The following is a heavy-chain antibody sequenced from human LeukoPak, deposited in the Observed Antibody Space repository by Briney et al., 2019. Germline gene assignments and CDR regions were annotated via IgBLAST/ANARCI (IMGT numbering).Heavy chain of an antibody. Sequence: GRSLRLSCAASGFTFSSYSMNWVRQAPGRGLEWVSSISSSSSYIYYADSVKGRFTISRDNAKNSLYLQMNSLRAEDTAVYYCARDRGIYSSGWYTVYWGQGTLVTVSS. V-gene: IGHV3-21*01. CDR2: ISSSSSYI. CDR3: ARDRGIYSSGWYTVY. D-gene: IGHD6-19*01. CDR1: GFTFSSYS. J-gene: IGHJ4*02.